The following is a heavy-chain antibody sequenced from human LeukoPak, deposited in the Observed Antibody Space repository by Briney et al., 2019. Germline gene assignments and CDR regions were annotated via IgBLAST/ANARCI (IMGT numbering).Heavy chain of an antibody. CDR3: ARGSNWFDP. CDR2: ISSSSSYI. CDR1: GLTFRNYV. Sequence: GGSLRLSCAASGLTFRNYVIHWVRQAPGKGLEWVSSISSSSSYIYYADSVKGRFTISRDNAKNSLYLQMNSLRAEDTAVYYCARGSNWFDPWGQGTLVTVSS. V-gene: IGHV3-21*01. J-gene: IGHJ5*02.